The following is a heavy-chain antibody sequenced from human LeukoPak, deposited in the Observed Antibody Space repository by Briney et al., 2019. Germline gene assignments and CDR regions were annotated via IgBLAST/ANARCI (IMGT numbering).Heavy chain of an antibody. D-gene: IGHD3-3*01. CDR3: VRGGFWSGYPASYYMDV. CDR1: GYTFTGDC. Sequence: ASVKVSCKASGYTFTGDCIHWVRQAPGQGLEYMGWINPNSRGTNYVQKFQGRVTLTRDTSISTAYMELTRLRSGDTAVYYCVRGGFWSGYPASYYMDVWGTGTTVTVSS. J-gene: IGHJ6*03. CDR2: INPNSRGT. V-gene: IGHV1-2*02.